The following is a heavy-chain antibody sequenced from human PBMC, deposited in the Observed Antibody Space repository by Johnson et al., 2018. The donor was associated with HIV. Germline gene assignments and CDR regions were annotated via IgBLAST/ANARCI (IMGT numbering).Heavy chain of an antibody. V-gene: IGHV3-30*03. D-gene: IGHD4-23*01. CDR1: GFTFDDYG. CDR3: ARERGYFGNPAFDI. Sequence: QMQLVESGGDMVRPGGSLRLSCVASGFTFDDYGMSWVRQAPGKGLEWVAVISYDGSNKFYADSVKGRFTISRDNSKNTLYLQMNSLRTEDTAMYYCARERGYFGNPAFDIWGQGTMVTVSS. CDR2: ISYDGSNK. J-gene: IGHJ3*02.